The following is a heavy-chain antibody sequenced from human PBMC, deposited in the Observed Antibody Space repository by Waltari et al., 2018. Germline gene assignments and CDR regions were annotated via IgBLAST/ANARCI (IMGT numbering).Heavy chain of an antibody. J-gene: IGHJ4*02. CDR3: ARGMVGAAYFDC. V-gene: IGHV3-48*04. D-gene: IGHD1-26*01. Sequence: EVQLVESGGGLVQPGGSLRLSCVASGFTFSSYSMNWVRQAPGKGLGVVSYISSSSTINYAVSVKGRFTISRDSPKNSLYLQMNSLRAEDAAVYYCARGMVGAAYFDCWGQGALVSVSS. CDR2: ISSSSTI. CDR1: GFTFSSYS.